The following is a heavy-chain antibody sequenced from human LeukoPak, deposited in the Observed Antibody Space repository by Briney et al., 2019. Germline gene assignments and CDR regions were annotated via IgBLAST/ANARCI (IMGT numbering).Heavy chain of an antibody. Sequence: SETLSLTCAVYGGSFSGYYWSWIRQPPGKGLEWIGEINHSGSTNYNPSLKSRGTISVDTSKNQFSLKLSSVTAADTAVYYCARVNKQWLVHVRWFDPWGQGTLVTVSS. CDR2: INHSGST. V-gene: IGHV4-34*01. CDR1: GGSFSGYY. CDR3: ARVNKQWLVHVRWFDP. J-gene: IGHJ5*02. D-gene: IGHD6-19*01.